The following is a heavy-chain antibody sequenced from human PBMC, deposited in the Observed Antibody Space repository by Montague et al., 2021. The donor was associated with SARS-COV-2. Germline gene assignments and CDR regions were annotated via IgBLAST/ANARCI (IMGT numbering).Heavy chain of an antibody. CDR1: GGSFSGYY. D-gene: IGHD3-22*01. V-gene: IGHV4-34*01. Sequence: SETLSLTCAVYGGSFSGYYWSWIRQPPGKGLEWIGEINHSGSTNYNPSLKSRVTISVDTSKNQFSLKLSSVTAADTAYCARGPRITMIVVVITDIWFDPWGQGTLVTVSS. CDR3: ARGPRITMIVVVITDIWFDP. CDR2: INHSGST. J-gene: IGHJ5*02.